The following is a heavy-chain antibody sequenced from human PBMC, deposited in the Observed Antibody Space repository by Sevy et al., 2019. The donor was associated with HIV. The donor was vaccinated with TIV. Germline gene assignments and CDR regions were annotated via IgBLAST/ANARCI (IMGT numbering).Heavy chain of an antibody. Sequence: GGSLRLSCAASGFTFSSYGMHWVRQAPGKGLEWVAVIWYDGSNKYYADSVKGRFTISRDNSKNTLYLQMNSLRAEDTAVDYCARDRGYGSGNFDYWGQGTLVTVSS. V-gene: IGHV3-33*01. CDR2: IWYDGSNK. CDR1: GFTFSSYG. J-gene: IGHJ4*02. CDR3: ARDRGYGSGNFDY. D-gene: IGHD3-10*01.